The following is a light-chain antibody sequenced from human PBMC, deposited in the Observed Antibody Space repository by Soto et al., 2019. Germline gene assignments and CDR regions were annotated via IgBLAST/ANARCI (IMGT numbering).Light chain of an antibody. CDR3: QSYDRSLSGWV. CDR2: NSI. J-gene: IGLJ3*02. V-gene: IGLV1-40*01. Sequence: QSVLTQPPSVSGAPGQRVTISCTGSSSNIGAGYDVQWYQQVPGTAPKLLISNSINRPSGVPDRFSGSRSDTSASLAITGIHADDEADYYCQSYDRSLSGWVFGGGTKLTVL. CDR1: SSNIGAGYD.